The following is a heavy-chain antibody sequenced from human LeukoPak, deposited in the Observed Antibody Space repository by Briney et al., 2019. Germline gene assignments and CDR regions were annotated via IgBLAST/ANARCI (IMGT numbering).Heavy chain of an antibody. CDR2: ISSSGNYK. CDR1: AFMFSDYN. V-gene: IGHV3-21*01. CDR3: ARVQEVGATTHFDY. J-gene: IGHJ4*02. D-gene: IGHD1-26*01. Sequence: GGSLRLSCAASAFMFSDYNMNWVRQAPGKGLEWVSSISSSGNYKYYADSVKGRFTISRDSAKNSLSLQMNSLRAEDTAVYYCARVQEVGATTHFDYWGQGTLVTVSS.